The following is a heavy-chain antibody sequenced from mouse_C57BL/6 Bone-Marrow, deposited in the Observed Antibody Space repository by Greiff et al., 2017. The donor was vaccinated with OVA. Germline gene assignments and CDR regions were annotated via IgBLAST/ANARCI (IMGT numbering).Heavy chain of an antibody. CDR1: GFTFSSYA. J-gene: IGHJ1*03. V-gene: IGHV5-4*01. Sequence: DVMLVESGGGLVKPGGSLKLSCAASGFTFSSYAMSWVRQTPEKRLEWVATISDGGSYTYYPDNVKGRFTISRDNAKNNLYLQMSHLKSEDTAMYYCARDRVTTVVPQYFDVWGTGTTVTVSS. D-gene: IGHD1-1*01. CDR2: ISDGGSYT. CDR3: ARDRVTTVVPQYFDV.